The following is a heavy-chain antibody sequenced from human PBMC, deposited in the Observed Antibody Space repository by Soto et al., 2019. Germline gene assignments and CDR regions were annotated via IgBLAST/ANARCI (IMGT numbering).Heavy chain of an antibody. CDR2: VCTGGAT. V-gene: IGHV3-53*01. J-gene: IGHJ4*02. Sequence: LRLSCVGSGFDVTTNCMRWVRQAPGKGLECVSIVCTGGATHYADSVKGRFTISRDRSKNTVHLQMNNVRAEDTAVYYCVRDKRTISGIFPGYWGRGTQVTVSS. CDR1: GFDVTTNC. CDR3: VRDKRTISGIFPGY. D-gene: IGHD1-1*01.